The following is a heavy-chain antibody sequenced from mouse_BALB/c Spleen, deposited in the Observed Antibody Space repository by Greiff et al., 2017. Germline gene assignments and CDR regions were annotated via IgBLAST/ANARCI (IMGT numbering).Heavy chain of an antibody. V-gene: IGHV5-4*02. CDR3: ARGYRYFDY. CDR1: GFTFSDYY. D-gene: IGHD2-14*01. J-gene: IGHJ2*01. Sequence: EVQVVESGGGLVKPGGSLKLSCAASGFTFSDYYMYWVRQTPEKRLEWVATISDGGSYTYYPDSVKGRFTISRDNAKNNLYLQMSSLKSEDTAMYYCARGYRYFDYWGQGTTLTVSS. CDR2: ISDGGSYT.